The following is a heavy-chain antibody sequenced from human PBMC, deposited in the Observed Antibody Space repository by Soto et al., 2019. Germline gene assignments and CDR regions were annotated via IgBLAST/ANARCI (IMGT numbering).Heavy chain of an antibody. V-gene: IGHV4-34*01. J-gene: IGHJ6*02. D-gene: IGHD3-3*01. CDR3: ARINSDYDFWSGYYRDYYYGMDV. CDR1: GGSFSGYY. CDR2: INHSGST. Sequence: SETLSLTCGVYGGSFSGYYWSWIRQPPGKGLEWIGEINHSGSTNYNPSLKSRVTISVDTSKNQFSLKLSSVPAADTAVYYCARINSDYDFWSGYYRDYYYGMDVWGQGTTVT.